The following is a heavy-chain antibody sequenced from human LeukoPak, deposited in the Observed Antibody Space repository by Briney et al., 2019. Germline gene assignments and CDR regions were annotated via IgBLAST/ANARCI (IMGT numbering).Heavy chain of an antibody. V-gene: IGHV4-39*01. D-gene: IGHD2-2*01. CDR3: ARHYLKNSAERYCSSTSCSTTNNWFDP. J-gene: IGHJ5*02. CDR2: IYYSGST. Sequence: PSETLSLTCTVSGGSISSSSYYWGWIRQPPGKGLEWIGSIYYSGSTYYNPSLKSRVTISVDTSKNQFSLKLSSVTAADTAVYYCARHYLKNSAERYCSSTSCSTTNNWFDPWGQGTLVTVSS. CDR1: GGSISSSSYY.